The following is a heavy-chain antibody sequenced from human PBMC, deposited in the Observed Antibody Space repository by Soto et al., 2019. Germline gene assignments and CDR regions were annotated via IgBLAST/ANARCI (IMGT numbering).Heavy chain of an antibody. CDR2: ISSSSSTI. D-gene: IGHD6-19*01. J-gene: IGHJ3*02. V-gene: IGHV3-48*01. Sequence: GGSLRLSCAASGFTFSSYSMNWVRQAPGKGLEWVSYISSSSSTIYYADSVKGRFTISRDNAKNSLYLQMNSLRAEDTAVYYCARDRIAVAGTGDFDILCQGTMLTVSS. CDR1: GFTFSSYS. CDR3: ARDRIAVAGTGDFDI.